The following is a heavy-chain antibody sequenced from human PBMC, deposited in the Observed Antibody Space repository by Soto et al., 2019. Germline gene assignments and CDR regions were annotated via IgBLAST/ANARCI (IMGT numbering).Heavy chain of an antibody. J-gene: IGHJ3*02. CDR2: IWYDGSNK. D-gene: IGHD2-2*01. Sequence: QVQLVESGGGVVQPGRSLRLSCAASGFTFSSYGMHWVRQAPGKGLEWVAVIWYDGSNKYYADSVKGRFTISRENSKNALYLQMNSMRAEDTAVYYCARAQYQLLHKKRGAFDIWGQGIMDTVSS. CDR1: GFTFSSYG. CDR3: ARAQYQLLHKKRGAFDI. V-gene: IGHV3-33*01.